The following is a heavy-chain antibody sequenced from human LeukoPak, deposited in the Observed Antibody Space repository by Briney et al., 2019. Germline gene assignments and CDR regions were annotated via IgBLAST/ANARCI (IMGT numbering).Heavy chain of an antibody. V-gene: IGHV3-30*02. CDR2: IRYDGSNK. J-gene: IGHJ4*02. CDR3: AKDQETYYYGSGSYYGAYDY. CDR1: GFSFSSYG. Sequence: GGSLRLSCAASGFSFSSYGMHWVRQAPGKGLEWVAFIRYDGSNKYYADSVKGRFTISRDNSKNTLYLQMNSLRAEDTAVYYCAKDQETYYYGSGSYYGAYDYWGQGTLVTVSS. D-gene: IGHD3-10*01.